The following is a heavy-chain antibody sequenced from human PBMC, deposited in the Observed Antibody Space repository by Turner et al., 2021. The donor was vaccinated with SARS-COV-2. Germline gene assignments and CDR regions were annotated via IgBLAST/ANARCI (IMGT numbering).Heavy chain of an antibody. D-gene: IGHD6-19*01. Sequence: QLQLQESGPGLVKPSETLSLTCTVPRGSISSSAYYWGWIRQPPGKGLEWIGSFFYSGSTYYSPSLKSRITISVDTSKNQFSLNLSSVTAADTAVYYCARQVSILGRWLAPFDSWGQGTLVTVSS. J-gene: IGHJ4*02. CDR2: FFYSGST. CDR1: RGSISSSAYY. V-gene: IGHV4-39*01. CDR3: ARQVSILGRWLAPFDS.